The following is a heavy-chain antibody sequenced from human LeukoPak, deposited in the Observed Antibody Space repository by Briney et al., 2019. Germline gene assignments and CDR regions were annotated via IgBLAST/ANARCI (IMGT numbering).Heavy chain of an antibody. Sequence: SETLSLTCTVSGGSISGSCCYWGWIRQTPGKDLEWIGSTSYSGSTHYNPSFKSRVTVSVDTSKNQFFLNLSSVTAADTAVYYCSRTTGDSAIIAAHWGQGTLVTVSS. D-gene: IGHD3-16*01. CDR3: SRTTGDSAIIAAH. CDR2: TSYSGST. J-gene: IGHJ4*02. V-gene: IGHV4-39*01. CDR1: GGSISGSCCY.